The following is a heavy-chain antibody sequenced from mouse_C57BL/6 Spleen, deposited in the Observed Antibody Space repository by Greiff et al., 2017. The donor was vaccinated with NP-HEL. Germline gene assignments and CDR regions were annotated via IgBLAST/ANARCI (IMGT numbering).Heavy chain of an antibody. Sequence: VQLQQSGPELVKPGASVKISCKAFGYAFSSSWMNWVKQRPGKGLEWIGRIYPGDGDTNYNGKFKGKATLTADKSSSTAYMQLSSLTSEDSAVYFCARFYYYGSSYWYFDVWGTGTTVTVSS. D-gene: IGHD1-1*01. CDR2: IYPGDGDT. CDR1: GYAFSSSW. CDR3: ARFYYYGSSYWYFDV. V-gene: IGHV1-82*01. J-gene: IGHJ1*03.